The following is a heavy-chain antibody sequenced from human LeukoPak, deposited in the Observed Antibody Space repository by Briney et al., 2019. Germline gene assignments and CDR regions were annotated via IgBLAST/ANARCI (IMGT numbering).Heavy chain of an antibody. CDR2: ISSSSSYI. J-gene: IGHJ4*02. CDR3: ARDPPLPHQKQWPPGGY. Sequence: GGSLRLSCAASGFTFSSYSMNWVRQAPGKGLEWVSSISSSSSYIYYADSVKGRFTISRDNAKNSLYLQMNSLRAEDTAVYYCARDPPLPHQKQWPPGGYWGQGTLVTVSS. D-gene: IGHD6-19*01. CDR1: GFTFSSYS. V-gene: IGHV3-21*01.